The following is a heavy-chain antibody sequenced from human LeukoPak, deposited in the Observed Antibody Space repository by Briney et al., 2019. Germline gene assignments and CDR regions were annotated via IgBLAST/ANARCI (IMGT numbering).Heavy chain of an antibody. CDR1: GGSFSGYY. D-gene: IGHD2-21*01. J-gene: IGHJ5*02. Sequence: SETLSLTCAVYGGSFSGYYWSWIRQPPGKGLEWIGEINHSGSTNYNPSLKSRVTISVDTSKNQFSLKLSSVTAADTAVYHCAIEVVIAKRSYWFDPWGQGTLVTVSS. CDR3: AIEVVIAKRSYWFDP. V-gene: IGHV4-34*01. CDR2: INHSGST.